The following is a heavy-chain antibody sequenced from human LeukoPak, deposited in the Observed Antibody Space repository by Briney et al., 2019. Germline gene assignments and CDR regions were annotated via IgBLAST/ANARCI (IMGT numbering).Heavy chain of an antibody. Sequence: PSQTLSLTCTVSGGSISSGGYYWSWIRQPPGKGLEWIGEINHSGSTNYNPSLKSRVTISVDTSKNQFSLKLSSVTAADTAVYYCARGPTTHYYGSGSPWGQGTLVTVSS. D-gene: IGHD3-10*01. CDR2: INHSGST. CDR1: GGSISSGGYY. V-gene: IGHV4-39*07. CDR3: ARGPTTHYYGSGSP. J-gene: IGHJ5*02.